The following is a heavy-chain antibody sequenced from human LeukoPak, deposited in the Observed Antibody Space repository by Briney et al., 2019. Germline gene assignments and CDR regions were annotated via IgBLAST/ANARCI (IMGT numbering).Heavy chain of an antibody. CDR2: INHSGST. CDR1: GGSISSYY. D-gene: IGHD6-13*01. CDR3: ARIGSEKQLEKNYFDY. J-gene: IGHJ4*02. Sequence: SETLSLTCTVSGGSISSYYWSWIRQPPGKGLEWIGEINHSGSTNYNPSLKSRVTISVDTSKNQFSLKLSSVTAADTAVYYCARIGSEKQLEKNYFDYWGQGTLVTVSS. V-gene: IGHV4-34*01.